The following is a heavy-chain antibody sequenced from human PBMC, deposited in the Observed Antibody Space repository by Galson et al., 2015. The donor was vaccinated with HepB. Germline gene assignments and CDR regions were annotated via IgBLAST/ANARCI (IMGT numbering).Heavy chain of an antibody. CDR1: GFTFSTYN. CDR2: ISNNADYT. D-gene: IGHD2-15*01. J-gene: IGHJ4*02. CDR3: ATAVHGTFRWYQ. V-gene: IGHV3-21*01. Sequence: SLRLSCAASGFTFSTYNMNWVRQAPGKGLEWVSSISNNADYTYYSDSVKGRFTISRDNAKNSLYLQMDSLRVEDTAVYYCATAVHGTFRWYQWGQGTLVTVSS.